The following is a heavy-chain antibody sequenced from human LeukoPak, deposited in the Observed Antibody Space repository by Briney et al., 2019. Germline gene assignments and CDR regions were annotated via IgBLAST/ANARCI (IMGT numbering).Heavy chain of an antibody. CDR2: ISWNSGSI. CDR1: GFTFDDYA. CDR3: ARSSDGDYFYYFDY. J-gene: IGHJ4*02. D-gene: IGHD4-17*01. Sequence: GGSLRLSCAASGFTFDDYAMHWVRQAPGKGLEWVSGISWNSGSIGYADSVKGRFTVSRDNSKNTLYLQMNSLRAEDTAIYYCARSSDGDYFYYFDYWGQGTLVTVSS. V-gene: IGHV3-9*01.